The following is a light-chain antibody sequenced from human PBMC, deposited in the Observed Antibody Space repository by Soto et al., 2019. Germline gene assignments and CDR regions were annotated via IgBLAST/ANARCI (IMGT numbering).Light chain of an antibody. J-gene: IGKJ1*01. CDR1: QSISSW. V-gene: IGKV1-5*01. CDR2: DAS. CDR3: QQYNSYPWWT. Sequence: DIQMTQSPSTLSASVGDRVTITCRASQSISSWLAWYQQKPGKAPKLLIYDASSLESGVPSRFSGSGSGTEFTLTISSLQPDDFATYYCQQYNSYPWWTFCQGTKVEIK.